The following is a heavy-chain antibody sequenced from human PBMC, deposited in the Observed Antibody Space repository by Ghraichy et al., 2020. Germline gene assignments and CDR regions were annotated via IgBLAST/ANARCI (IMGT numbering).Heavy chain of an antibody. V-gene: IGHV4-59*01. CDR1: GGSISSYY. CDR2: ISYSGST. J-gene: IGHJ3*02. CDR3: ARGPTCYDNAFEI. Sequence: SETLSLTCTVSGGSISSYYWSWIRQPPGKGLESIGYISYSGSTNYNPSLKSRVTMSVDTSKNQFSLKLSSVTVADTAVYYCARGPTCYDNAFEIWGQGTMVTVSS. D-gene: IGHD3-22*01.